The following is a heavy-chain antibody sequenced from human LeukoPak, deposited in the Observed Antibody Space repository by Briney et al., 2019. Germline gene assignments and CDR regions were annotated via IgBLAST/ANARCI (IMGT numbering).Heavy chain of an antibody. CDR2: IIPIFGTA. CDR3: ATRIAAAGTNWFDP. CDR1: GGTFTSYA. V-gene: IGHV1-69*13. Sequence: ASVKVSCKASGGTFTSYAISWVRQAPGQGLEWMGGIIPIFGTANYAQKFQGRVTITADESASTAYMELSSLRSEDTAVYYCATRIAAAGTNWFDPWGQGTLVTVSS. J-gene: IGHJ5*02. D-gene: IGHD6-13*01.